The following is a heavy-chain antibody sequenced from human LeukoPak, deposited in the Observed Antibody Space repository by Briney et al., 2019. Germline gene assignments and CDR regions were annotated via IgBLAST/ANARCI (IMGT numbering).Heavy chain of an antibody. CDR1: GGSIGSYY. V-gene: IGHV4-59*01. Sequence: SEALSLTCAVSGGSIGSYYWSWLRQPPGRGLEWIGCIYYSGTTNYNPSLKSRVTISVDTSKNQFSLKLTSVTAADTAIYYCAREDPQTTVPEGLDVWGQGTTVTVSS. J-gene: IGHJ6*02. CDR3: AREDPQTTVPEGLDV. D-gene: IGHD4-17*01. CDR2: IYYSGTT.